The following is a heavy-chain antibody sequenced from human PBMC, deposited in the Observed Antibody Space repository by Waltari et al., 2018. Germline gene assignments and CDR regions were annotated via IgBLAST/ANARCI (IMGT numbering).Heavy chain of an antibody. Sequence: EVQLVESGGGLVKPGGSLRLSCAASGFAFSSYSMNWGRQAPGKGLALVTVISSWSYIYYAESVKGRFTISRDNAKNALYLQMNSLRAEETAVYYCARDLDSSGWHYYYGMDVWGQGTTVTVSS. V-gene: IGHV3-21*01. J-gene: IGHJ6*02. D-gene: IGHD6-19*01. CDR2: VISSWSYI. CDR1: GFAFSSYS. CDR3: ARDLDSSGWHYYYGMDV.